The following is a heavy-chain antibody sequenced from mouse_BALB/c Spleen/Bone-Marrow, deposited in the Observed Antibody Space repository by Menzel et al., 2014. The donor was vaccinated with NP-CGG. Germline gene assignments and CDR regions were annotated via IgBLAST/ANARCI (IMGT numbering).Heavy chain of an antibody. V-gene: IGHV1S137*01. CDR3: AIRYGYDGEAVAWFAY. CDR1: GYTFTDYA. J-gene: IGHJ3*01. Sequence: QVQLQQSGAELVRPGVSVKISCKGSGYTFTDYAMHWVKQSHAKSLEWIGVISTYYGDASYNQKFKGKATMTVDKSSSTAYMELARLTSEDSAIYYCAIRYGYDGEAVAWFAYWGQGTLATVSA. CDR2: ISTYYGDA. D-gene: IGHD2-2*01.